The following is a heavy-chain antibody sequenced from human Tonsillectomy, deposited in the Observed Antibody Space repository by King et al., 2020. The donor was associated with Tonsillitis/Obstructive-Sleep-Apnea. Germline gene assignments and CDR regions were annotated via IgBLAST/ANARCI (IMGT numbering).Heavy chain of an antibody. J-gene: IGHJ6*03. V-gene: IGHV1-18*01. CDR1: GNTFTKYG. D-gene: IGHD2-15*01. Sequence: VQLVESGAEVKKPGASVKVSCKASGNTFTKYGISWVRQAPGQGLEWMGWINVYNGKTDYAQKLQDRVIMTADTSTSTAYMELRNLRSDDTAVYYCRAIVVIPSTPDNMDVWGKGTTVTVSS. CDR2: INVYNGKT. CDR3: RAIVVIPSTPDNMDV.